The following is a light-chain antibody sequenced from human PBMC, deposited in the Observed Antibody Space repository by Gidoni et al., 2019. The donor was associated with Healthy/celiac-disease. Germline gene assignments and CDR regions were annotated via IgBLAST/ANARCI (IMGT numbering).Light chain of an antibody. CDR2: DAS. Sequence: AIELTQSPASLSASVGDRVTITCRASQGISSALAWYQQIPGKAPKLLIYDASSLESGVPSMFSGSGSGTYFTLTISSLQPDDFATYYCQQFNSYPPLTFGGGTKVEIK. CDR3: QQFNSYPPLT. J-gene: IGKJ4*01. V-gene: IGKV1-13*02. CDR1: QGISSA.